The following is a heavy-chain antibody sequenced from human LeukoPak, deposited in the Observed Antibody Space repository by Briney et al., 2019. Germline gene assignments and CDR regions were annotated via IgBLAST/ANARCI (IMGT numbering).Heavy chain of an antibody. CDR3: ALGGESYYYMDV. D-gene: IGHD3-16*01. CDR2: ISAYYGNT. J-gene: IGHJ6*03. Sequence: GASVKVSCKASGYTFTSYGISWVRQAPGQGLEWMGWISAYYGNTNYAQKFQGRVTITRNTSISTAYMELSSLRSEDTAVYYCALGGESYYYMDVWGKGTTVTVSS. V-gene: IGHV1-18*01. CDR1: GYTFTSYG.